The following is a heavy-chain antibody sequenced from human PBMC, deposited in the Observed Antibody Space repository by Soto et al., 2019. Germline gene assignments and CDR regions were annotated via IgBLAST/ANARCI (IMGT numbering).Heavy chain of an antibody. CDR1: GGIFNNYA. J-gene: IGHJ4*02. V-gene: IGHV1-69*06. CDR3: AREGFSGSYFAN. D-gene: IGHD1-26*01. Sequence: QEQLVQSGAEVKKAGSSVKVSCKASGGIFNNYAISWVRQAPGQGLQWMGGIVPIFHTANYAHKFQGRVTITADTSTSKAYMELSSLRSEDTAMYYCAREGFSGSYFANWGQGTLVTVSS. CDR2: IVPIFHTA.